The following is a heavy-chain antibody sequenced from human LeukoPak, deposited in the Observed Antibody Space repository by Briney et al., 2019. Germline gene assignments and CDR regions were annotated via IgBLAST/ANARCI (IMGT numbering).Heavy chain of an antibody. CDR1: GFTFSSYA. CDR3: ATPLGYCSSTSCRRIDY. CDR2: ISYDGSNK. J-gene: IGHJ4*02. D-gene: IGHD2-2*01. Sequence: PGGSLRLSCAASGFTFSSYAMHWVRQAPGKGLEWVAVISYDGSNKYYADSVKGRFTISRDNSKNTLYLQMNSLRAEDTAVYYCATPLGYCSSTSCRRIDYWGQGTLVTVSS. V-gene: IGHV3-30-3*01.